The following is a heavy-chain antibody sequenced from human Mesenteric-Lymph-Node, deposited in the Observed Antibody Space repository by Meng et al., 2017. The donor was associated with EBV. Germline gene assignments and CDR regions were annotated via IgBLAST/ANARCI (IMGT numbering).Heavy chain of an antibody. Sequence: HVQLPGSGPGLVKPSGTLSLTCAVSGASISSDTWWSWVRQPPGKGLEWIGEIYHSGSTNYNPSLKSRVTISVDKSKRQFSLKLTSVTAADTAVYHCARFQRFGDFDWGQGTLVTVSS. CDR1: GASISSDTW. V-gene: IGHV4-4*02. CDR2: IYHSGST. J-gene: IGHJ4*02. D-gene: IGHD3-10*01. CDR3: ARFQRFGDFD.